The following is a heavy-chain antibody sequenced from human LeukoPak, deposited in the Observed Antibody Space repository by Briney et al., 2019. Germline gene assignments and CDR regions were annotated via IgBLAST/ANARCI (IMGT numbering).Heavy chain of an antibody. V-gene: IGHV3-15*01. D-gene: IGHD2-15*01. Sequence: GGSLRLSCAASGFTFSNAWMSWVRQAPGKGLEWVGRIKSKTDGGTTDYAAPVKGRFTISRDDSKNTLYLQMNSLKTEDTAVYYCTTGPHCSGGSCYEYWGQGTLVTVSS. CDR3: TTGPHCSGGSCYEY. CDR1: GFTFSNAW. J-gene: IGHJ4*02. CDR2: IKSKTDGGTT.